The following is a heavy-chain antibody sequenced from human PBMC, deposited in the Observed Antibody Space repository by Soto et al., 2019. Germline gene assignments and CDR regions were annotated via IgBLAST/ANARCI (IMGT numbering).Heavy chain of an antibody. CDR1: GFSLSTTRVG. CDR3: AHSQTSFMRLYFAF. Sequence: QITLKESGPTLVKPTQTLTLTCTFSGFSLSTTRVGVGWIRQPPGEALEWLALLYWDDDKLYSPSLKWRLTLTQDTSKNQVVLTPSNMYPVDTAHYYSAHSQTSFMRLYFAFRGQGTLGTVSS. J-gene: IGHJ4*02. CDR2: LYWDDDK. D-gene: IGHD6-25*01. V-gene: IGHV2-5*02.